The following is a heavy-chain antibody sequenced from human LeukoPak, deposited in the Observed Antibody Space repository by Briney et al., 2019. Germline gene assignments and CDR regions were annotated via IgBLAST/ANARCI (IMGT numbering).Heavy chain of an antibody. D-gene: IGHD5-18*01. V-gene: IGHV3-23*01. CDR1: GFSFSNYA. CDR3: AKGGIQLWFYLDY. CDR2: ISGSGGIT. Sequence: GGSLRLSCAVSGFSFSNYAMNWVRQAPGKGLEWVSAISGSGGITSYADAVKGRFTISRDNSQNTLYLQMNSLRAEDTAVYYCAKGGIQLWFYLDYWGQGTLVTVSS. J-gene: IGHJ4*02.